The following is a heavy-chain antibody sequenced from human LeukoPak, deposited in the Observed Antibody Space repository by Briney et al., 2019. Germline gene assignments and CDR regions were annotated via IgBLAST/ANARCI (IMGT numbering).Heavy chain of an antibody. CDR1: GITLSNYG. CDR3: AKRGVVIRVILVGFHKQAYYFDS. J-gene: IGHJ4*02. CDR2: ISDSGGST. D-gene: IGHD3-22*01. V-gene: IGHV3-23*01. Sequence: GGSLRLSCAASGITLSNYGMSWVRQAPGKGLEWVAGISDSGGSTNYADSVKGRFTISRDNPKNTLYLQMNSLRAEDTAVYFCAKRGVVIRVILVGFHKQAYYFDSWGQGALVTVSS.